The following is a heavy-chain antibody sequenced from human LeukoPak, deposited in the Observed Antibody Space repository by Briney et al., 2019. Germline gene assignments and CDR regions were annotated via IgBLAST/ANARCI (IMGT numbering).Heavy chain of an antibody. Sequence: PGGSLRLSCAASGFSVSSNYMSWVRQAPGKGLEWVSVINSGGGTYYADSVKGRFTISRDSSKNTLYLQMNSLRVEDTAVYYCARDRPRAVWGQGTTVTVSS. J-gene: IGHJ6*02. CDR3: ARDRPRAV. CDR1: GFSVSSNY. CDR2: INSGGGT. V-gene: IGHV3-53*01.